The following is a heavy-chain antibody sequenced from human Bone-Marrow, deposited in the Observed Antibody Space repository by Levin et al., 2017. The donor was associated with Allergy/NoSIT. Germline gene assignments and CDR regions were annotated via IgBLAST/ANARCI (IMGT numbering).Heavy chain of an antibody. J-gene: IGHJ4*02. CDR2: IYDSGNT. Sequence: SETLSLTCSVSGGSISSDYFYWNWIRQHPGKGLEWIGYIYDSGNTYYNPSLKSRVTISVDTSKNQFSLKLSSVTAADTAVYYCARAASYDRSGFYGADYFDFWGQGTLVTVSS. CDR1: GGSISSDYFY. CDR3: ARAASYDRSGFYGADYFDF. D-gene: IGHD3-22*01. V-gene: IGHV4-31*03.